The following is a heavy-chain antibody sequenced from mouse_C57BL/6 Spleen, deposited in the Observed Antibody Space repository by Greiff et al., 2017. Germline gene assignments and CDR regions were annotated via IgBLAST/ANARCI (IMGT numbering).Heavy chain of an antibody. D-gene: IGHD1-2*01. CDR1: GYSFTSYY. Sequence: QVQLQQSGPELVKPGASVKISCKASGYSFTSYYIHWVKQRPGQGLEWIGWIYPGSGNTKYNEKFKGKATLTADTSSSTAYMQLSSLTSEDSAVFYCARRSDYGLFDYWGQGTTLTVSS. CDR2: IYPGSGNT. CDR3: ARRSDYGLFDY. J-gene: IGHJ2*01. V-gene: IGHV1-66*01.